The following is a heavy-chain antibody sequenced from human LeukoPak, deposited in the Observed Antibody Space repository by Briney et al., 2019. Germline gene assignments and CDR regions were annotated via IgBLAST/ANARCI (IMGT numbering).Heavy chain of an antibody. CDR3: AKDGFHDSSGRYYFDY. CDR2: ISGRGDST. Sequence: PGGSLRLSCAASRFTFSSYAMSWVRQAPGKGLEWVSTISGRGDSTYYADSVKGRFTISRDNSRNTLYLQMNTLRAEATAVYYCAKDGFHDSSGRYYFDYWGQGTLVTVSS. V-gene: IGHV3-23*01. J-gene: IGHJ4*02. D-gene: IGHD3-22*01. CDR1: RFTFSSYA.